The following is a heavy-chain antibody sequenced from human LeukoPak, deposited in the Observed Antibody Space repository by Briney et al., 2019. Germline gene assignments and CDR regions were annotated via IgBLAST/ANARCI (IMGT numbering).Heavy chain of an antibody. V-gene: IGHV4-34*01. CDR3: ARGPSERYYESSGYYYFDY. J-gene: IGHJ4*02. Sequence: EPLSLTCAVYGGSLSGYWWSWIRQAPGKGLEWIGEINHGGSTNYNPSLKSRVTISVDTSKNQFSLNLNSVTAADTAVYYCARGPSERYYESSGYYYFDYWGQGTLVTVSS. CDR1: GGSLSGYW. CDR2: INHGGST. D-gene: IGHD3-22*01.